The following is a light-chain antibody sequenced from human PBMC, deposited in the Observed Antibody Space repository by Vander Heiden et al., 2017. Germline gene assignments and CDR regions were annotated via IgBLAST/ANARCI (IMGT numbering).Light chain of an antibody. CDR3: MQALQTPIT. Sequence: DIVMTQSPPPCPVTPGEPASISCRSSQSLLHSNGYNYLDWYLQKPGQSPQLLIYLGSNRASGVPDRFSGSGSGTDFTLKISRVEAEDVGVYYCMQALQTPITFGQGTRLEIK. CDR2: LGS. J-gene: IGKJ5*01. V-gene: IGKV2-28*01. CDR1: QSLLHSNGYNY.